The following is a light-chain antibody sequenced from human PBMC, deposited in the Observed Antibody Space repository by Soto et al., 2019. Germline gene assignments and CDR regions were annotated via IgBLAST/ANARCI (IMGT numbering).Light chain of an antibody. CDR2: TAS. CDR3: QQSYSRPRT. V-gene: IGKV1-39*01. Sequence: DIKMTQSPSSLSASVGDRVTLTCRASQSISTYLNWYQQKPGKAPDLLIYTASSLESGVPSRFSGSGSGTDFTLTISSLQPEDFATYFCQQSYSRPRTFGQGTKVDI. CDR1: QSISTY. J-gene: IGKJ1*01.